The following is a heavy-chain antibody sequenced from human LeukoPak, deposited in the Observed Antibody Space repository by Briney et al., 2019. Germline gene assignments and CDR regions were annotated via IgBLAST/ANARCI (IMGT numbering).Heavy chain of an antibody. D-gene: IGHD6-6*01. V-gene: IGHV4-34*01. CDR3: ARGSIIRRFIAARPVFGY. CDR1: GGSFSGYY. J-gene: IGHJ4*02. Sequence: SETLSLTCAVYGGSFSGYYWSWIRQPPGKRLEWIGEINHSGSTNYNPSLKSRVTISVDTSKNQFSLKLSSVTAADTAVYYCARGSIIRRFIAARPVFGYWGQGTLVTVSS. CDR2: INHSGST.